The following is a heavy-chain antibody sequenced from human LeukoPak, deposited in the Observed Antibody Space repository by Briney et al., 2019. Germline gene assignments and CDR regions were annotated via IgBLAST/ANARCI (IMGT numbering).Heavy chain of an antibody. J-gene: IGHJ4*02. CDR1: GYTFTGYY. CDR3: ASADY. Sequence: GASVKVSCKASGYTFTGYYMHWVRQAPGQGLEWMGRIIPILGIANYAQEFQGRVTITADKSTSTAYMELSSLRSEDTAVYYCASADYWGQGTLVTVSS. CDR2: IIPILGIA. V-gene: IGHV1-69*02.